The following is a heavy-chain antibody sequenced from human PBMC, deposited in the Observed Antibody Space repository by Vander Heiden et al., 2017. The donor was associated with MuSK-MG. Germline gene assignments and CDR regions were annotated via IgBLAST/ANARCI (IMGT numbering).Heavy chain of an antibody. D-gene: IGHD6-13*01. CDR1: GFTFSSYA. CDR2: ISYDGNTR. Sequence: QVHLVESGGGVVQPGRSLRLSCAASGFTFSSYAMHWVRQAPGKGLEWVAVISYDGNTRNYADSVKGRFSISRDSSKNTLYVQMNSLRVEDTAVYYCARDIAASGTSDYWGQGTLVTVSS. CDR3: ARDIAASGTSDY. J-gene: IGHJ4*02. V-gene: IGHV3-30*04.